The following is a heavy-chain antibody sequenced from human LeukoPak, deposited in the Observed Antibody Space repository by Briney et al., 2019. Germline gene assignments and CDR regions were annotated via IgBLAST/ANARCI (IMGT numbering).Heavy chain of an antibody. D-gene: IGHD6-13*01. J-gene: IGHJ2*01. CDR3: ARGVTAAGPYWYFDL. Sequence: SETLSLTCTVSGGSISSYYWSWIRQPPGKGLEWIGYIYYSGSTNYNPSLKSRVTISVKTSKNQFSLNLSSVTAADTAVYYCARGVTAAGPYWYFDLWGRGTLVTVSS. CDR1: GGSISSYY. V-gene: IGHV4-59*08. CDR2: IYYSGST.